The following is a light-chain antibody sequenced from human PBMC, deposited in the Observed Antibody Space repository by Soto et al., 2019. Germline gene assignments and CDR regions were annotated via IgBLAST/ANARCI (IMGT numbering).Light chain of an antibody. J-gene: IGKJ1*01. CDR3: QQYGGYSWT. CDR2: RVS. CDR1: QTISSW. V-gene: IGKV1-5*03. Sequence: DIQMTQSPSTLSASVGDRVTITCRASQTISSWLAWYQQKPGQAPNLLSYRVSSLESGVPSRCSGSGSGTECTLTISSLQHDDFVTYDCQQYGGYSWTVGQGPKVEIK.